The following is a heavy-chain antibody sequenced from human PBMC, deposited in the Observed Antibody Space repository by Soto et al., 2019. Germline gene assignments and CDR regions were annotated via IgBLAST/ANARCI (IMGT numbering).Heavy chain of an antibody. Sequence: GGSLRLSCAASGFTFSSYAMHWVRQAPGKGLEWVAVISYDGSNKYYADSVKGRFTISRDNSKNTLYLQMNSLRAEDTAVYYCARVSLIFGVVITCYYYGMDVWGQGTTVTVSS. V-gene: IGHV3-30-3*01. J-gene: IGHJ6*02. CDR2: ISYDGSNK. D-gene: IGHD3-3*01. CDR1: GFTFSSYA. CDR3: ARVSLIFGVVITCYYYGMDV.